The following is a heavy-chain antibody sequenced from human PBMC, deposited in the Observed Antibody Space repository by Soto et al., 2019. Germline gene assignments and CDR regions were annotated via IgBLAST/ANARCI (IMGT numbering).Heavy chain of an antibody. V-gene: IGHV3-33*01. CDR1: GFTFSSYG. J-gene: IGHJ6*02. D-gene: IGHD3-10*01. CDR3: ARDKYGSGSYYSYYYYGMDV. Sequence: QVQLVASGGGVVQPGRSLRLSCAASGFTFSSYGMHWVRQAPGKGLEWVAVIWYDGSNKYYADSVKGRFTISRDNSKNTLYLQMNSLRAEDTAVYYCARDKYGSGSYYSYYYYGMDVWGQGTTVTVSS. CDR2: IWYDGSNK.